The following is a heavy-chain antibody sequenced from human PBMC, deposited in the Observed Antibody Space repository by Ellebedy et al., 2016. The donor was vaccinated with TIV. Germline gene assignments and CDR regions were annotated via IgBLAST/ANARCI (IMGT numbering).Heavy chain of an antibody. CDR2: IKQDGSEK. J-gene: IGHJ4*02. D-gene: IGHD2-15*01. Sequence: GESLKISCAASGFTFSNYWMSWVRQAPGKGLEWVANIKQDGSEKYYVDSVKGRFTISRDNAKNSLYLQMNSLRDEDTAVYYCARVEGYCSGGSCYSAHLFDYWGQGTLVAVSS. CDR1: GFTFSNYW. V-gene: IGHV3-7*01. CDR3: ARVEGYCSGGSCYSAHLFDY.